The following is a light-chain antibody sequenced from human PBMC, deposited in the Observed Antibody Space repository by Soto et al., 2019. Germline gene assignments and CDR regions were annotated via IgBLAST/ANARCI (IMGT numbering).Light chain of an antibody. J-gene: IGKJ4*01. Sequence: EIVMTQSPATLSLSPGERATLSCRASESVSNNLAWYQQKAGQAPRLLIYDASSRAPGIPARFSGSGSGTDFTLTISSLEPEDFAVYYCQQRSVWPTFGGGTKVDIK. V-gene: IGKV3-11*01. CDR3: QQRSVWPT. CDR2: DAS. CDR1: ESVSNN.